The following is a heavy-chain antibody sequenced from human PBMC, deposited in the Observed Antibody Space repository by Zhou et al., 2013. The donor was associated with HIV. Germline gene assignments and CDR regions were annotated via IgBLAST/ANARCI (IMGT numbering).Heavy chain of an antibody. CDR1: GGTFSNYA. V-gene: IGHV1-69*12. J-gene: IGHJ4*02. CDR3: ASGGREDYFDY. D-gene: IGHD3-16*01. Sequence: QVQLVQSGAEVKKPGSSVKVSCKASGGTFSNYAITWVRQAPGQGLEWMGGIIPIFGTANYAQKFQGRVTISADESTSTAYMALSSLRSDDTAVYYCASGGREDYFDYWGQGTLVTVSS. CDR2: IIPIFGTA.